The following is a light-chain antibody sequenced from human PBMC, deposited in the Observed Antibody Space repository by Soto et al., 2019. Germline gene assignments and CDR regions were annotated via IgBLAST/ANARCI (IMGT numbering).Light chain of an antibody. CDR1: SSDVGGYNY. V-gene: IGLV2-14*01. CDR3: SSYTSSSLYV. Sequence: QSVLTQPASVSGSPGQSITISCTGTSSDVGGYNYVSWYQQHPGKAPKLMIYDVSNRPSGVSNRFSGSKSGNTASLTISGLQAEDEADYYCSSYTSSSLYVFGTGTKRTVL. CDR2: DVS. J-gene: IGLJ1*01.